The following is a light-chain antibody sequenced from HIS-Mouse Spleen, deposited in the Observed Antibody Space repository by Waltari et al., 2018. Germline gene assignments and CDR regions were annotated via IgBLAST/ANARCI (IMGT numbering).Light chain of an antibody. Sequence: SYELTQPPSVSVSPGQTVSIPCPGDKLGDKYACWYQQKPGQSPVLVIYQDSKRPSGIPERFSGSNSGNTATLTISGTQAMDEADYYCQAWDSSYSVFGGGTKLTVL. V-gene: IGLV3-1*01. CDR3: QAWDSSYSV. J-gene: IGLJ2*01. CDR2: QDS. CDR1: KLGDKY.